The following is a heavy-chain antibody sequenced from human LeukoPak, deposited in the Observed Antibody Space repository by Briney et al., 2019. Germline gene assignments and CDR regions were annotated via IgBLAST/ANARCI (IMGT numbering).Heavy chain of an antibody. J-gene: IGHJ3*02. CDR3: ATALDTAMAYDAFNI. CDR1: GFTFSSYW. D-gene: IGHD5-18*01. CDR2: INSHGSST. Sequence: PGGSLRLSCAASGFTFSSYWMHWVRQAPGKGLVWVSRINSHGSSTGYADSVKGRFIISRDTAKNTLYLQMNSLRAEDTAVYFCATALDTAMAYDAFNIWGQGTMVTVSS. V-gene: IGHV3-74*01.